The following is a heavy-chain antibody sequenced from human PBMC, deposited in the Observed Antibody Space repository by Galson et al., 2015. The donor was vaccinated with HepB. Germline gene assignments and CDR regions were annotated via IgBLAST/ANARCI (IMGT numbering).Heavy chain of an antibody. Sequence: SLRLSCAASGFTFSSYAMSWVRQAPGKELEWVSAISGSGGSTYYADSVKGRFTISRDNSKNTLYLQMNSLRAEDTAVYYCAKDQDGWELRGNDYWGQGTLVTVSS. D-gene: IGHD1-26*01. J-gene: IGHJ4*02. V-gene: IGHV3-23*01. CDR2: ISGSGGST. CDR1: GFTFSSYA. CDR3: AKDQDGWELRGNDY.